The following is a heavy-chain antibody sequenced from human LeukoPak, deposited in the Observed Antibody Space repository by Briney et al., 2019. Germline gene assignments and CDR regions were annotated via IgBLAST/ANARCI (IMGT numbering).Heavy chain of an antibody. CDR1: GGSLSNFY. CDR3: ARWNAVTTSIAH. V-gene: IGHV4-59*08. Sequence: PSETLSLTCTLSGGSLSNFYWSWIRQPPGKGLEWIGYVYYTGSTSYNPSLKSRVAISVDTSKNQFSLNLGSVTAADTAVYYCARWNAVTTSIAHWGQRILVAVSS. CDR2: VYYTGST. D-gene: IGHD4-17*01. J-gene: IGHJ4*02.